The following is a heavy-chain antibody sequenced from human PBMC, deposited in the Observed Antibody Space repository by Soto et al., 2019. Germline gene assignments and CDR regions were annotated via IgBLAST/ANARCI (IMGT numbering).Heavy chain of an antibody. V-gene: IGHV3-23*01. CDR2: ISGSGGST. Sequence: GGSLRLSCAASGFTFSSYAMSWVRQAPGKGLEWVSAISGSGGSTYYADSVKGRFTISRDNSKNTLYLQMNSLRAEDTAVYYCAKENWPDIVVVPAAMLVNAFDIWGQGTMVTVSS. J-gene: IGHJ3*02. CDR3: AKENWPDIVVVPAAMLVNAFDI. D-gene: IGHD2-2*01. CDR1: GFTFSSYA.